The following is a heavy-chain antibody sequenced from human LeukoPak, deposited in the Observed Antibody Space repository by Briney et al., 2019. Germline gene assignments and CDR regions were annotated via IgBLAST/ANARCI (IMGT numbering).Heavy chain of an antibody. J-gene: IGHJ5*02. V-gene: IGHV4-39*01. CDR3: ATSDTVSTYNWFDP. D-gene: IGHD5/OR15-5a*01. CDR2: IHYSGST. CDR1: GGSISSNTYY. Sequence: SETLSLTCTVSGGSISSNTYYWGWIRRPPGKGLEWIGNIHYSGSTYYNPPLKSRVTISVDTSKNQFSLNLSSLTAADTAVYYCATSDTVSTYNWFDPWGQGTLVTVSS.